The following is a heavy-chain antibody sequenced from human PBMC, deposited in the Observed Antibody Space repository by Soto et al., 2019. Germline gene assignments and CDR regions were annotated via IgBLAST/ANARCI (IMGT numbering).Heavy chain of an antibody. V-gene: IGHV4-31*03. D-gene: IGHD3-3*01. J-gene: IGHJ5*02. Sequence: PSETLSLTCTVSGGSISSGGYYWSWIRQHPGKGLEWIGYIYYSGSTYYNPSLKSRVTISVDTSKNQFSLKLSSVTAADTAVYYCATLRFSEWSPVGSNWFDPWGQGTLVTVSS. CDR2: IYYSGST. CDR1: GGSISSGGYY. CDR3: ATLRFSEWSPVGSNWFDP.